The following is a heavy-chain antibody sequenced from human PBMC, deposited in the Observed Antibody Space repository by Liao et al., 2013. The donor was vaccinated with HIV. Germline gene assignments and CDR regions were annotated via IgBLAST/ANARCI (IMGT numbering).Heavy chain of an antibody. CDR1: GGSISSYY. V-gene: IGHV4-4*07. D-gene: IGHD4-17*01. CDR2: IYTSGST. J-gene: IGHJ6*03. CDR3: ARGLAAGDDYGDYVVYYYYYMDV. Sequence: QLQLQESGPGLVKPSETLSLTCTVSGGSISSYYWSWIRQPAGKGLEWIGRIYTSGSTNYNPSLKSRVTISVDTSKNQFSLKLSSVTAADTAVYYCARGLAAGDDYGDYVVYYYYYMDVWGKGTTVTVSS.